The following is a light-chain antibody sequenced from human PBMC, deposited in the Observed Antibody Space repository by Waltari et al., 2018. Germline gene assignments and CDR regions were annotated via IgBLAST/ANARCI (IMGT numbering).Light chain of an antibody. Sequence: DIQMTQSPSTLSASVGDRVIFSCRAIHSISKWLAWYQQKPGKAPQLLIYNESTLESGVPSRFSSSVSGTEFTLTISRLQPEDFATYYCQQYNSYSLLSFGGGTKVEIK. CDR2: NES. J-gene: IGKJ4*01. CDR3: QQYNSYSLLS. CDR1: HSISKW. V-gene: IGKV1-5*03.